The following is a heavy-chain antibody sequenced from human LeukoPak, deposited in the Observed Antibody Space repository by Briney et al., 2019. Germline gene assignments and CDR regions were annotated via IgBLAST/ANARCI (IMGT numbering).Heavy chain of an antibody. CDR2: INPRGGST. Sequence: ASVKHSCRASGYTFTSFFMHWLRQAPGQGPEWMGIINPRGGSTDYSQKFQGRVTMTSDTSTSTVYLEVNDLTSEDTAVYFCARVGVTAATADYWGQGTLVTVSS. V-gene: IGHV1-46*01. J-gene: IGHJ4*02. CDR3: ARVGVTAATADY. D-gene: IGHD6-25*01. CDR1: GYTFTSFF.